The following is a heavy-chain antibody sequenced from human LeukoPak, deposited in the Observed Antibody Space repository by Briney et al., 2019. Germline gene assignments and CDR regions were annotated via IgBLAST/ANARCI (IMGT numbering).Heavy chain of an antibody. V-gene: IGHV4-4*02. CDR1: GGSISSGNW. D-gene: IGHD6-13*01. J-gene: IGHJ4*02. CDR3: ARARRGSSHYYFDY. CDR2: IYHSGST. Sequence: KPSGTLSLTCAVSGGSISSGNWWSWVRQPPGKGLEWIGEIYHSGSTNYNPSLKSRVTISVDKSKNQFSLKLSSVTAADTAVYYCARARRGSSHYYFDYWGQGTLVTVSS.